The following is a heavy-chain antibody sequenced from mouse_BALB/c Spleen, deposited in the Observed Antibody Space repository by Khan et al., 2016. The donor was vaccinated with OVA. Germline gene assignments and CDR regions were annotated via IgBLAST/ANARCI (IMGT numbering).Heavy chain of an antibody. D-gene: IGHD2-14*01. CDR3: AREGAYYRSDGWFAY. J-gene: IGHJ3*01. V-gene: IGHV1-4*01. CDR2: IIPTNDYT. Sequence: QVQLQQSGAELAGPGASVKMSCKASGYTFTTYTIHWVKQRPGQGLEWIGYIIPTNDYTNYNQKFKDRATLTADKSSSTAYMQLSSLTSEDSALYYCAREGAYYRSDGWFAYWGQGTLVTVSA. CDR1: GYTFTTYT.